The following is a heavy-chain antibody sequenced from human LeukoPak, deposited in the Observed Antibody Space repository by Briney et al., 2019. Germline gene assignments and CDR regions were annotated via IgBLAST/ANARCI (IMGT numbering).Heavy chain of an antibody. J-gene: IGHJ3*02. V-gene: IGHV3-30*19. CDR1: GFTFSSYG. Sequence: GGSLRLSCAASGFTFSSYGMHWVRQAPGKGLEWVAVISYDGSNKYYADSVKGRFTISRDNSKNTLYLQMNSLRAEDTAVYYCARGLAYCGGDCYSDAFDIWGQGTMVTVSS. D-gene: IGHD2-21*02. CDR3: ARGLAYCGGDCYSDAFDI. CDR2: ISYDGSNK.